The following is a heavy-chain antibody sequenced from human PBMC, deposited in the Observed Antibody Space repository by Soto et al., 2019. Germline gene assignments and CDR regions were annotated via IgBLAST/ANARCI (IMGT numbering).Heavy chain of an antibody. J-gene: IGHJ6*02. CDR1: GYTFTSYG. D-gene: IGHD3-10*01. CDR3: ARDIPTMVRGVIVIYHYYGMDV. Sequence: SGYTFTSYGISWVRQAPGQGLEWMGWISGYNGNTIYAQKLQDRVTMTTDTSTSTAYMELRSLRSDDTAVYYCARDIPTMVRGVIVIYHYYGMDVWGQGTTVTVSS. V-gene: IGHV1-18*04. CDR2: ISGYNGNT.